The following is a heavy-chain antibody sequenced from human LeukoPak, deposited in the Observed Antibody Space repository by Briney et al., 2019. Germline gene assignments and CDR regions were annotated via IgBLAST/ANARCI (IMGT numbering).Heavy chain of an antibody. Sequence: SETLSLTCTVSGGSISSYYWSWIRQPPGKGLEWIGYIYYSGSTNCNPSLKSRVTISVDTSKNQFSLKLSSVTAADTAVYYCARHLKGGSSSSHRPFDYWGQGTLVTVSS. CDR2: IYYSGST. V-gene: IGHV4-59*08. CDR3: ARHLKGGSSSSHRPFDY. CDR1: GGSISSYY. D-gene: IGHD6-6*01. J-gene: IGHJ4*02.